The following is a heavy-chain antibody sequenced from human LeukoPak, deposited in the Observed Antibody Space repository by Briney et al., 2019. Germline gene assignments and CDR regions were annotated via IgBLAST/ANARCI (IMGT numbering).Heavy chain of an antibody. CDR2: IRGDGGLF. CDR3: ARDEVGAPPIDY. CDR1: GFTFSSHW. D-gene: IGHD1-26*01. J-gene: IGHJ4*02. Sequence: GGSLRLSCEASGFTFSSHWMHWFRQAPGKGLVWIANIRGDGGLFGYADSVKGRFTISRDNAKNTLYLHMNGLRAEDTAVYYCARDEVGAPPIDYWGQGTLVTVSS. V-gene: IGHV3-74*01.